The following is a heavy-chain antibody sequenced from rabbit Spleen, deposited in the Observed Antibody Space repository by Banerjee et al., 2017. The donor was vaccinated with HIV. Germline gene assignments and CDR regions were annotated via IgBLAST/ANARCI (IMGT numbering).Heavy chain of an antibody. V-gene: IGHV1S40*01. J-gene: IGHJ6*01. CDR2: IDPGFGTT. D-gene: IGHD7-1*01. Sequence: QSLEESGGDLVKPGASLTLTCTASEFSFSSSDWIYWVRQAPGKGLEWIGYIDPGFGTTYYASWAKGRFSISKTSSTTVTLQMTSLTAADTAAYFCARDPSTGFSGCGMDFWGQGTLVTVS. CDR1: EFSFSSSDW. CDR3: ARDPSTGFSGCGMDF.